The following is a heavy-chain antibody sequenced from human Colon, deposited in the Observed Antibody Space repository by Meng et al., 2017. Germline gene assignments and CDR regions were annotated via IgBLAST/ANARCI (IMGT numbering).Heavy chain of an antibody. J-gene: IGHJ4*02. Sequence: GESLKISCAASGFTFSSYAMSWVRQAPGKGLEWVSAISGSGGSTYYADSVKGRFTISRDNSKNTLYLKMNSLRDKDTAVYNCAKVYASSGYNHRDRYYFDYWGQGTLVTVSS. CDR3: AKVYASSGYNHRDRYYFDY. CDR1: GFTFSSYA. D-gene: IGHD3-22*01. CDR2: ISGSGGST. V-gene: IGHV3-23*01.